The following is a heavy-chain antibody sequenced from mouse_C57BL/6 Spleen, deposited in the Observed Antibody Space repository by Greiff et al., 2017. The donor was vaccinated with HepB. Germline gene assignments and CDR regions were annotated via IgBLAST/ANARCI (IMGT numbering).Heavy chain of an antibody. V-gene: IGHV1-7*01. CDR3: ARMVTTGYYAMDY. Sequence: QVQLKESGAELAKPGASVKLSCKASGYTFTSYWMHWVKQRPGQGLEWIGYINPSSGYTKYNQKFKDKATLTADKSSSTAYMQLSSLTYEDSAVYYCARMVTTGYYAMDYWGQGTSVTVSS. D-gene: IGHD2-2*01. CDR2: INPSSGYT. CDR1: GYTFTSYW. J-gene: IGHJ4*01.